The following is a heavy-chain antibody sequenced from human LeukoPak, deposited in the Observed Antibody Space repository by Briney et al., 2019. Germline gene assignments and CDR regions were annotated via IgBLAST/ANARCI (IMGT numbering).Heavy chain of an antibody. CDR3: ARELRLVESLGGGY. V-gene: IGHV4-39*01. D-gene: IGHD3-16*01. J-gene: IGHJ4*02. CDR1: GGSISSSSYY. CDR2: IYYSGST. Sequence: SETLSLTCTVSGGSISSSSYYWGWIRQPPGKGLGWIGTIYYSGSTYYAPSLRSRVTMSVDTSKNQFSLKLNSVTAADTAVYYCARELRLVESLGGGYWGQGTLVTVSS.